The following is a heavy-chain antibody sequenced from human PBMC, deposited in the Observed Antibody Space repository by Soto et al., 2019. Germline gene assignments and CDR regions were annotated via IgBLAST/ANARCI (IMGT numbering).Heavy chain of an antibody. V-gene: IGHV4-61*01. J-gene: IGHJ5*02. CDR3: ARAQGDLEYDGNSWIANWLDP. CDR1: GGCVSSGSYY. Sequence: KPSETLSLTCTVSGGCVSSGSYYWSWIRQPPGKGLEWIGYIYYSGSTNYNPSLKSRVTISEATSKNQFSLKLSSVTAADTAVYYCARAQGDLEYDGNSWIANWLDPWGQGTLVTVSS. D-gene: IGHD3-10*01. CDR2: IYYSGST.